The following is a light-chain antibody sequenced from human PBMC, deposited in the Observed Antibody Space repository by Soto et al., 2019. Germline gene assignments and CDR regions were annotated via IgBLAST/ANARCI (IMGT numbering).Light chain of an antibody. CDR1: SANIGRNY. CDR2: RAD. J-gene: IGLJ2*01. CDR3: AAWDDTVNGLV. Sequence: QSVLTQSPSASGTPGQRVTISCSGSSANIGRNYVYWYQQFPGTAPRLLMYRADQRPSGVPDRFSGSKSGTSASLAISGLRSEDEAAYFCAAWDDTVNGLVFGGGTKVTVL. V-gene: IGLV1-47*01.